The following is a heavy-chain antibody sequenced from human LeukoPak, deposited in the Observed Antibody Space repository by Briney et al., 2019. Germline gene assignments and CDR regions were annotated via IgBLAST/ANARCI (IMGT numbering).Heavy chain of an antibody. J-gene: IGHJ4*02. CDR2: IYSSGSA. D-gene: IGHD3-22*01. Sequence: GGSLRLSCAASGFTTRNNYMSWVRQAQGKGLEWVSIIYSSGSAYYVDSVKGRFTISRDTSKNMVFLQMNSLRAEDTAVYYCASSGSYSDFDYWGQGTLVTVSS. V-gene: IGHV3-53*01. CDR1: GFTTRNNY. CDR3: ASSGSYSDFDY.